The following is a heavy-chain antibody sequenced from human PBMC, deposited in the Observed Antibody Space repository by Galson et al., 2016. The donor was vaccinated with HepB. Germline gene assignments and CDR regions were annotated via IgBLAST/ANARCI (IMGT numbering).Heavy chain of an antibody. CDR2: IGSSGSPI. CDR3: ARGLDYNSFDL. Sequence: SLRLSCAASGFTFSKFSMDWVRQAPGKGLEWLSHIGSSGSPIYYADSVKGRFTISRDNARYSVWLQMNSLRDDDTDVYYCARGLDYNSFDLWGQGTMVTVSS. V-gene: IGHV3-48*02. CDR1: GFTFSKFS. J-gene: IGHJ3*01. D-gene: IGHD5-24*01.